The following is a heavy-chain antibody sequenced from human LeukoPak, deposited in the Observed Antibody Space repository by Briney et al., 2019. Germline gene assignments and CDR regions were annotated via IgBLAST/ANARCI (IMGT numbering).Heavy chain of an antibody. CDR2: IYPGDSDT. V-gene: IGHV5-51*01. D-gene: IGHD2-2*01. CDR1: GYSFTSYW. Sequence: GESLKISCKGSGYSFTSYWNGWVRQMPGKVLELMGIIYPGDSDTRYRPSFQGQVTISADKSINTAYLQWNSLKASDTAIYYCVRRDITSRYVVWFDPWGQGSPVTVSS. J-gene: IGHJ5*02. CDR3: VRRDITSRYVVWFDP.